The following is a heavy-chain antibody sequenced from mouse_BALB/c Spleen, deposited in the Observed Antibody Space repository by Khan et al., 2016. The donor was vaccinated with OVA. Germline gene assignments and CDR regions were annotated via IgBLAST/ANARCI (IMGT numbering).Heavy chain of an antibody. D-gene: IGHD1-1*01. CDR3: ASSFYYAAWFAY. CDR1: GFSVTNYG. Sequence: QVQLKQSGPGLVAPSQTLSITCTVSGFSVTNYGVHWVRQPPGKGLEWLGVIWAGGSTNRNSALMSRLSTSKDDSKRHVFLAMNSLQTDDTAIYYCASSFYYAAWFAYWGQGTLVTVSA. V-gene: IGHV2-9*02. CDR2: IWAGGST. J-gene: IGHJ3*01.